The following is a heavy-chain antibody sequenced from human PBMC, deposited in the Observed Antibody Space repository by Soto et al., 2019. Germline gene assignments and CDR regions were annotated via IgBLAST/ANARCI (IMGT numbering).Heavy chain of an antibody. Sequence: ASVKVSCKASGYTFTSYGISWVRQAPGQGLEWMGWISAYNGNTNYAQKLQGRVTMTTDTSTSTAYMELRSLRSDNTAVYYCAIDWLLYKFGYWGQGTLVTVSS. J-gene: IGHJ4*02. CDR1: GYTFTSYG. CDR2: ISAYNGNT. V-gene: IGHV1-18*01. D-gene: IGHD3-3*01. CDR3: AIDWLLYKFGY.